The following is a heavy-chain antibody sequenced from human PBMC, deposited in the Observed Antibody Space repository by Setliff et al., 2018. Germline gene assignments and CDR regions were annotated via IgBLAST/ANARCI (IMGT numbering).Heavy chain of an antibody. J-gene: IGHJ4*02. CDR3: ARGGYSYGY. CDR2: IKQDGSDK. V-gene: IGHV3-7*04. D-gene: IGHD5-18*01. Sequence: PGGSLRLSCAASGFTFSTYWMSWVRQAPGKGLEWVANIKQDGSDKYYVDSVKGRFTIARDNAKNSLYLQMNNLRAEDTDVYYCARGGYSYGYWGQGTLVTVSS. CDR1: GFTFSTYW.